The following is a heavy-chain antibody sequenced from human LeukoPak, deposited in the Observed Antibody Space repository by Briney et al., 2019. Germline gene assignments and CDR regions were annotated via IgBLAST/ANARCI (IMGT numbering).Heavy chain of an antibody. CDR1: GGSFSGYY. V-gene: IGHV4-34*01. Sequence: PSETLSLTRAVYGGSFSGYYWSWIRQPPGKGLEWIGEINHSGSTNYNPSLKSRVTISVDTSKNQFSLKLSSVTAADTAVYYCASVVYGDSITFDYWGQGTLVTVSS. D-gene: IGHD4-17*01. CDR2: INHSGST. J-gene: IGHJ4*02. CDR3: ASVVYGDSITFDY.